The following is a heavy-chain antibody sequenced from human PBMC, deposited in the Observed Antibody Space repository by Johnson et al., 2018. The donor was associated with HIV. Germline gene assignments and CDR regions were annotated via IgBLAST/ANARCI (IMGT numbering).Heavy chain of an antibody. V-gene: IGHV3-7*01. CDR1: GFTFSSYW. CDR3: ARDGPWLQSQRDAFDI. D-gene: IGHD5-24*01. CDR2: IKQDGSEK. Sequence: VQLVESGGGLVQPGGSLRLSFAASGFTFSSYWMSWVRQAPGKGLEWVANIKQDGSEKYYVDSVKGRFTISRDNAKNSLYLQMNSLRAEDTAVYYCARDGPWLQSQRDAFDIWGQVTMVTVSS. J-gene: IGHJ3*02.